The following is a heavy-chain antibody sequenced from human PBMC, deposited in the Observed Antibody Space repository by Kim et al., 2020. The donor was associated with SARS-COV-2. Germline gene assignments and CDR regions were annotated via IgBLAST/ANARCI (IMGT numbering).Heavy chain of an antibody. CDR3: AIQLKHNFDY. CDR2: TI. J-gene: IGHJ4*02. V-gene: IGHV3-48*02. Sequence: TIYYADSVKGRFTISRDNAKNSLYLQMNSLRDEDTAVYYCAIQLKHNFDYWGQGTLVTVSS. D-gene: IGHD5-18*01.